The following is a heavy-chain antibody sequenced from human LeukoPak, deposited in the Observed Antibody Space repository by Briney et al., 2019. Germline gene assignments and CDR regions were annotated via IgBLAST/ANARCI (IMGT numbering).Heavy chain of an antibody. CDR3: TMSSRMVRGVIGYYCGMDV. V-gene: IGHV3-73*01. D-gene: IGHD3-10*01. Sequence: GGSLKLSCAASGFTFSGSAMHWVRQASGKGLEWVGRIRSKANSYATAYAASVKGRFTISRDDSKNTAYLQMNSLKTEDTAVYYCTMSSRMVRGVIGYYCGMDVWGKGTTVTVSS. CDR2: IRSKANSYAT. J-gene: IGHJ6*04. CDR1: GFTFSGSA.